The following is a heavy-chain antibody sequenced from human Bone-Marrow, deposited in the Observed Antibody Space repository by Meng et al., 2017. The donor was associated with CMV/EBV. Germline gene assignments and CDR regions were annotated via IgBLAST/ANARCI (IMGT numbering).Heavy chain of an antibody. D-gene: IGHD6-13*01. Sequence: SETLSLTCAVYGGSFSGYYWSWIRQPPGKGLEWIGEINHSGSTNYNPSLKSRVTMSEDTSKNQFSLKLSSVTAADTAVYYCARDPASSTWGEWGQGTLVPSPQ. CDR1: GGSFSGYY. J-gene: IGHJ4*02. CDR3: ARDPASSTWGE. V-gene: IGHV4-34*01. CDR2: INHSGST.